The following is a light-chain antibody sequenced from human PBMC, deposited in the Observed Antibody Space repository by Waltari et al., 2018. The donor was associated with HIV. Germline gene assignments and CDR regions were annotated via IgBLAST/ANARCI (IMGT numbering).Light chain of an antibody. CDR1: QGISTY. CDR3: QKYDSAPWT. Sequence: DIQMTQSPSSLSASVGDRVTITCRASQGISTYLAWYQQKPGKVPKLLIYAASTLQSGVPSRFSGSGSGTDFTLTISSLHLEDVATYYCQKYDSAPWTFGQGTKVEF. J-gene: IGKJ1*01. V-gene: IGKV1-27*01. CDR2: AAS.